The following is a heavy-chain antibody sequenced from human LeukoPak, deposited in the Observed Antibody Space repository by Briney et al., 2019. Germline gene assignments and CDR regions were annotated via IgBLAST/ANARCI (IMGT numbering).Heavy chain of an antibody. CDR1: GFTFSSYG. J-gene: IGHJ4*02. V-gene: IGHV3-7*01. Sequence: PGGSLRLSCAASGFTFSSYGMSWFRQAPGKGREWVANIKQDGSEKYYVDSVKGRFTISRDNAKNSLDLQMNSLRAEDTAVYYCASYTLSGRYSPRFDYWGQGTLVTVSS. CDR2: IKQDGSEK. CDR3: ASYTLSGRYSPRFDY. D-gene: IGHD1-26*01.